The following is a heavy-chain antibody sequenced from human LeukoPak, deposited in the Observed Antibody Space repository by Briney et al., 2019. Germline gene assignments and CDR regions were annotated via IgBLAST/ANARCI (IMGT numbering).Heavy chain of an antibody. V-gene: IGHV3-30*03. CDR2: ISYDGSNK. J-gene: IGHJ4*02. CDR3: ASHRGDYATGYFDY. Sequence: GGSLRLACAASGLTFRNYGMHWVRQAPGKGLEWVAIISYDGSNKYYADSVRGRFTISKDNSQNTLYLQMNSLRAEDTAVYYCASHRGDYATGYFDYWGQGTLVTASS. D-gene: IGHD1-1*01. CDR1: GLTFRNYG.